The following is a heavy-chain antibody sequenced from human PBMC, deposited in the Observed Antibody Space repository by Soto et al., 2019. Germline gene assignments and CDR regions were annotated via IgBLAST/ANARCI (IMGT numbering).Heavy chain of an antibody. CDR3: AVYSSSSFDY. Sequence: PGESLKISCKGSGYSFTTNWIGWVRQMPWKGLEWMGIIYPGDSDTRYSPSFQGQVTISADKPISTAYLQWSSLKASDTAMYYCAVYSSSSFDYWGQGTLVTVYS. CDR1: GYSFTTNW. D-gene: IGHD6-6*01. CDR2: IYPGDSDT. J-gene: IGHJ4*02. V-gene: IGHV5-51*01.